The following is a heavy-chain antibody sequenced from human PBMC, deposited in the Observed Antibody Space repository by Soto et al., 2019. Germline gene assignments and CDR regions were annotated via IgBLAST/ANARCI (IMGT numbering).Heavy chain of an antibody. CDR1: GFTLSNYW. D-gene: IGHD1-7*01. CDR2: ISSDGSST. Sequence: GGSLRLSCAASGFTLSNYWMHWARQAPGKGLVWVSRISSDGSSTNYADSVKGRFKIFRDNPKNTLYLQMNTLRPDDTALYYCAKDRDRTWSLDYWGQGALVTVSS. V-gene: IGHV3-74*01. CDR3: AKDRDRTWSLDY. J-gene: IGHJ4*02.